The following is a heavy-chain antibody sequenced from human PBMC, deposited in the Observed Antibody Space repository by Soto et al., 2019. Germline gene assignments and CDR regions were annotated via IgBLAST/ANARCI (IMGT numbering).Heavy chain of an antibody. V-gene: IGHV4-34*01. CDR1: GGSFSGYY. CDR3: ALGSSGWYNAFDI. CDR2: INHSGST. J-gene: IGHJ3*02. D-gene: IGHD6-19*01. Sequence: SETLSLTCAVYGGSFSGYYWSWIRQPPGKGLEWIGEINHSGSTNYNPSLKSRVTISVDTSKTQFSLKLSSVTAADTAVYYCALGSSGWYNAFDIWGQGTIVTVSS.